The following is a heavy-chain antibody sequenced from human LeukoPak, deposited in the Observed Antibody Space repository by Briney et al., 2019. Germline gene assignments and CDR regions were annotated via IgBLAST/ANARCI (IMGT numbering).Heavy chain of an antibody. D-gene: IGHD2-15*01. CDR2: IWYDGSHK. J-gene: IGHJ6*03. CDR3: ARLGTMLLDMLFMDV. Sequence: GRSLRLSCAASGFIFNTYGMHWGRQAPGKGLEWVALIWYDGSHKYYADSVKGRFTISRDNSKNTLYLQMNSLRAEDTAVYYCARLGTMLLDMLFMDVWGKGTTVTVSS. CDR1: GFIFNTYG. V-gene: IGHV3-33*01.